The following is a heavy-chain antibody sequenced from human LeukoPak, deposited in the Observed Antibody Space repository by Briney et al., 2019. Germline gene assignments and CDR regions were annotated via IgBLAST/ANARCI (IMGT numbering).Heavy chain of an antibody. Sequence: GSLRLSCATSGFPFSNYWMNWVRQAPGKGLEWVANIKQDGSEKFYVDSVKGRFTISRDNAKKSLYLQMTSLRAEDTAVYYCARGKSMTTLSYYGMDVWGQGTTVTVSS. V-gene: IGHV3-7*01. D-gene: IGHD4-11*01. CDR2: IKQDGSEK. J-gene: IGHJ6*02. CDR3: ARGKSMTTLSYYGMDV. CDR1: GFPFSNYW.